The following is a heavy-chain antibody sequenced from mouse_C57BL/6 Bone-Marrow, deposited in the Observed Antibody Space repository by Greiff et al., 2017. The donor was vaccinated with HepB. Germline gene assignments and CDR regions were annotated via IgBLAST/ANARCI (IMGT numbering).Heavy chain of an antibody. CDR3: ARGGLFYYFDY. J-gene: IGHJ2*01. CDR2: IYPGGGYT. D-gene: IGHD3-3*01. CDR1: GYTFTNYW. Sequence: VKLQQSGAELVRPGTSVKMSCKASGYTFTNYWIGWAKQRPGHGLEWIGDIYPGGGYTNYNEKFKGQATLTADKSSSTAYMQFSSLTSEDSAIYYCARGGLFYYFDYWGQGTTLTVSS. V-gene: IGHV1-63*01.